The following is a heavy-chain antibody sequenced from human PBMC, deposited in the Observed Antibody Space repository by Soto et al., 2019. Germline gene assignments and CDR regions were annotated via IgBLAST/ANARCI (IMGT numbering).Heavy chain of an antibody. CDR1: GFTFSSYQ. V-gene: IGHV3-48*03. CDR3: AKDLTGYSMDV. J-gene: IGHJ6*02. D-gene: IGHD2-21*01. Sequence: GGSLRLSCAASGFTFSSYQMNWVRQAPGKGLEWVSYINDNSRAIFYADSVKGRFTISRDNAKNLLFLQMNSLRGEDTAVYYCAKDLTGYSMDVWGQGTTVTVSS. CDR2: INDNSRAI.